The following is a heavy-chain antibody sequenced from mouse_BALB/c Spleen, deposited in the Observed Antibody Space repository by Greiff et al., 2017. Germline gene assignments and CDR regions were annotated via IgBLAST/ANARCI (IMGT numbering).Heavy chain of an antibody. V-gene: IGHV3-2*02. J-gene: IGHJ4*01. CDR3: AQGVVATRGYAMDY. Sequence: VQLKESGPGLVKPSQSLSLTCTVTGYSITSDYAWNWIRQFPGNKLEWMGYISYSGSTSYNPSLKSRISITRDTSKNQFFLQLNSVTTEDTATYYCAQGVVATRGYAMDYWGQGTSVTVSS. CDR2: ISYSGST. D-gene: IGHD1-1*01. CDR1: GYSITSDYA.